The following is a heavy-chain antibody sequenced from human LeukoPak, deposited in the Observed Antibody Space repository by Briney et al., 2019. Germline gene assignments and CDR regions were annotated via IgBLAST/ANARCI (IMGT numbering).Heavy chain of an antibody. J-gene: IGHJ6*02. V-gene: IGHV5-51*01. CDR2: IYPGDSDT. Sequence: GESLKISCKGSGYSFTSYWIGWVRQMPGKGLEWMGIIYPGDSDTRYSPSFQGQVTISADKSISTAYLQWSSLKASDTAMYYCTSGSYYGYQPYYYYYYGMDVWGQRTTVTVSS. D-gene: IGHD1-26*01. CDR1: GYSFTSYW. CDR3: TSGSYYGYQPYYYYYYGMDV.